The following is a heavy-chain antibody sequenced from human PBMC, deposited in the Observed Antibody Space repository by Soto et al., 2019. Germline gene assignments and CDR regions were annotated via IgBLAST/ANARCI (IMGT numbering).Heavy chain of an antibody. V-gene: IGHV5-51*01. J-gene: IGHJ3*02. CDR2: IYPGDSDT. CDR1: GYSFTSYW. D-gene: IGHD3-22*01. CDR3: ARRSSGYYYGSEAFDI. Sequence: GESLKISCKGSGYSFTSYWIGWARQMPGKGLEWMGIIYPGDSDTRYSPSFQGQVTISADKSISTAYLQWSSLKASDTAMYYCARRSSGYYYGSEAFDIWGQGTMVTVSS.